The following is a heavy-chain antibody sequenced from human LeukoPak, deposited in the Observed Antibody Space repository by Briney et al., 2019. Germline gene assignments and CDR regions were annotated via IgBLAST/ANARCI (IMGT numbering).Heavy chain of an antibody. CDR2: ISPSGTNK. Sequence: GGSLRLSCAASGFTFSTHEMNWVRQAPGKGLEWDSYISPSGTNKDYADSVKGRFTISRDDAKNSVFLQMNNLRVEDTALYYCAKEGSRSGFFDWGQGTLVTVSS. J-gene: IGHJ4*02. CDR1: GFTFSTHE. V-gene: IGHV3-48*03. D-gene: IGHD3-3*01. CDR3: AKEGSRSGFFD.